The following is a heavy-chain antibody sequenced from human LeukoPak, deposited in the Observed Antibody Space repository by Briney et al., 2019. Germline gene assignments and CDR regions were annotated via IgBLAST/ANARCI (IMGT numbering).Heavy chain of an antibody. CDR3: GRGGKVEQLVLAR. J-gene: IGHJ4*02. Sequence: GGSLRLSCAASGFTFSNYWMHWVRQAPGKGLVWVSRVNSDGSSTSYADPVKGRFTISRDNAKNTVYLQMNSLRAEDTAVYYCGRGGKVEQLVLARWGQGSLVTVSS. D-gene: IGHD6-13*01. CDR2: VNSDGSST. CDR1: GFTFSNYW. V-gene: IGHV3-74*01.